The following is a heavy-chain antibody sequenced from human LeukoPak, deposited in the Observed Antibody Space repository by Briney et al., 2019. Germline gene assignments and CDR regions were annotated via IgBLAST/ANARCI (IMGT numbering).Heavy chain of an antibody. CDR3: ARQKTFIAVAED. CDR2: IYPGDSDT. Sequence: GAPLKISCIGSGYSFTSYWIGCVLQLPRKGLEWMGIIYPGDSDTRYSPSFQGQVTISADKSISTAYLQWSSLKASDTAMYYCARQKTFIAVAEDWRQGTLVTVSS. D-gene: IGHD6-19*01. V-gene: IGHV5-51*01. CDR1: GYSFTSYW. J-gene: IGHJ4*02.